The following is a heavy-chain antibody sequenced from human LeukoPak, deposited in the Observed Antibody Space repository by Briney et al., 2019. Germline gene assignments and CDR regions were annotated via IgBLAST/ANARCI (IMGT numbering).Heavy chain of an antibody. CDR3: ARAETLWFGELLI. V-gene: IGHV3-33*01. CDR2: IWYDGSNK. D-gene: IGHD3-10*01. Sequence: GRSLRFSCAASGFTFSSYGMHWVRQAPGKGLEWVAVIWYDGSNKYYADSVKGRFTISRDNSKNTLYLQMNSLRAEDTAVYYCARAETLWFGELLIWGQGTLVTVSS. J-gene: IGHJ4*02. CDR1: GFTFSSYG.